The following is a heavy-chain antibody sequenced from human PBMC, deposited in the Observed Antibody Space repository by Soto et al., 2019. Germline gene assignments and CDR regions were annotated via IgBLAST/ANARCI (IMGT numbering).Heavy chain of an antibody. Sequence: QVQLVQSGAEVKKPGASVKVSCKASGYTFTSYDINWVRQATGQGLEWMGWMNPNSGNTGYAQKFQGRVTMTRNTSISTAYMELSSLRSEDTAVYYCARGRVVITMVRGVIIRGREYFDYWGQGTLVTVSS. D-gene: IGHD3-10*01. CDR2: MNPNSGNT. V-gene: IGHV1-8*01. J-gene: IGHJ4*02. CDR1: GYTFTSYD. CDR3: ARGRVVITMVRGVIIRGREYFDY.